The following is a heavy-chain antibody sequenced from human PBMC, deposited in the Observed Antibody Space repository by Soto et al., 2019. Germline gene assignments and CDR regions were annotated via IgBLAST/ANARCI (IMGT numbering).Heavy chain of an antibody. CDR2: IYYSGST. Sequence: SETLSLTCTVSGRSISSYYWSWIRQPPGKGLEWIGYIYYSGSTNYNPSLKSRVTISVDTSKNQFSLKLSSVTAADTAVYYCARASYSSSWYPGYYYYYMDVWGKGTTVTVSS. CDR1: GRSISSYY. CDR3: ARASYSSSWYPGYYYYYMDV. V-gene: IGHV4-59*01. D-gene: IGHD6-13*01. J-gene: IGHJ6*03.